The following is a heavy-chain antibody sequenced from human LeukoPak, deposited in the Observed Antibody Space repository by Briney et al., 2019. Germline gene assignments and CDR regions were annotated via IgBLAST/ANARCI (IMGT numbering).Heavy chain of an antibody. Sequence: PSETLSLTCTVSGGSISSYYWSWIRQPPGKGLEWIGYIYYSGSTYYNPSLKSRVTISVDTSKNQFSLKLSSVTAADTAVYYCARTPSGDFDYWGQGTLVTVSS. D-gene: IGHD7-27*01. V-gene: IGHV4-59*06. J-gene: IGHJ4*02. CDR2: IYYSGST. CDR1: GGSISSYY. CDR3: ARTPSGDFDY.